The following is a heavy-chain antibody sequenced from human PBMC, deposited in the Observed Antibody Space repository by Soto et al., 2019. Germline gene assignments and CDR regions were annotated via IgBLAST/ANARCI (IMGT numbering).Heavy chain of an antibody. Sequence: QVQLQESGPGLVKPSETLSLTCSVSGGSISNHYWSWIRQPPGKGLEWIGYIYYNGNTNYNPSLKSRVTMSVDTSRNHISLTLTTVTAADTAVYYCTRANWYSEYWGQGTRVTVSS. J-gene: IGHJ4*02. CDR1: GGSISNHY. CDR3: TRANWYSEY. CDR2: IYYNGNT. D-gene: IGHD7-27*01. V-gene: IGHV4-59*11.